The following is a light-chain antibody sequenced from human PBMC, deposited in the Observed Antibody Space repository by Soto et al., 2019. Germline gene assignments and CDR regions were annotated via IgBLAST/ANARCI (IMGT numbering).Light chain of an antibody. CDR1: QGISSY. Sequence: DIQLTQSPSFLSASVGDRVTITCRASQGISSYLAWYQQKPGKAPKLLIYAASTLQSGVPSRFSGSGSGTEFTLTISSLQPEDFATYYCQQLNSYRITFGPGNKVDI. CDR2: AAS. V-gene: IGKV1-9*01. J-gene: IGKJ3*01. CDR3: QQLNSYRIT.